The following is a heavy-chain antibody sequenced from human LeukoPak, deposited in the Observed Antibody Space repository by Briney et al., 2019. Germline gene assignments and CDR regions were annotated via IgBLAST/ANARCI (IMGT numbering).Heavy chain of an antibody. D-gene: IGHD2-2*01. CDR3: ARDFQPPYCSSTSCYSDLDY. CDR2: ISSSSSTI. Sequence: GGSLRLSCAASGFTFSSYSMNWVRQAPGKGLEWVSYISSSSSTIYYADSVKGRFTISRDNAKNSLYLQMNSLRAEDTAVYYCARDFQPPYCSSTSCYSDLDYWGQGTLVTVSS. V-gene: IGHV3-48*04. J-gene: IGHJ4*02. CDR1: GFTFSSYS.